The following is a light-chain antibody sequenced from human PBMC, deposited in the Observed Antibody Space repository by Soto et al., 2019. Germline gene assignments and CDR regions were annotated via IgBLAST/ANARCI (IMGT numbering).Light chain of an antibody. CDR1: SSDVGCYDF. J-gene: IGLJ1*01. V-gene: IGLV2-14*01. CDR2: EVS. Sequence: ALTQPASVSGSPGQSITISCTGTSSDVGCYDFVSWYQQHSGKAPKLMIYEVSYRPSGVSNRFSGSKSGNTASLTISGLQAEDEADYYCSSYTSGSTLCVFGTGTKVTVL. CDR3: SSYTSGSTLCV.